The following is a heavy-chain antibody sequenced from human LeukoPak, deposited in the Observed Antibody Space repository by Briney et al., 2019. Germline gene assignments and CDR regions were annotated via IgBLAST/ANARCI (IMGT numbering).Heavy chain of an antibody. CDR3: ARGDPGQSRPFDY. CDR2: INHSGST. Sequence: SETLSLTCAVSGGSFSGYYWSWIRQPPGKGLEWIGEINHSGSTNYNPYLKSRVTISVDTSKNQFSLKLSSVTAADTAVYYCARGDPGQSRPFDYWGQGTLATVSS. CDR1: GGSFSGYY. J-gene: IGHJ4*02. V-gene: IGHV4-34*01. D-gene: IGHD6-13*01.